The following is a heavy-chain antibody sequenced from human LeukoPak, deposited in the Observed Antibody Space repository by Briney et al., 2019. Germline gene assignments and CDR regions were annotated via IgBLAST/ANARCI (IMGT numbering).Heavy chain of an antibody. J-gene: IGHJ4*02. CDR2: IYYSGST. Sequence: SETLSLTCTVSGGSISSYYWSWIRQPPGKGLEWIGYIYYSGSTNYNPSLKSRVTISVDTSKNQFSLKLSSVTAADTAVCYCARFPGRVTGLYFDYWGQGTLVTVSS. V-gene: IGHV4-59*01. D-gene: IGHD2-21*02. CDR1: GGSISSYY. CDR3: ARFPGRVTGLYFDY.